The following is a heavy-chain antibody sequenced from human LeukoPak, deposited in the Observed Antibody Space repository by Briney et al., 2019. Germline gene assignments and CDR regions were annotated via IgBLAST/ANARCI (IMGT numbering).Heavy chain of an antibody. CDR3: ARSRYDFWSGYFLKNWFDP. D-gene: IGHD3-3*01. CDR2: MNPNSGNT. CDR1: GYTFTSYD. V-gene: IGHV1-8*01. J-gene: IGHJ5*02. Sequence: ASVKVSCTASGYTFTSYDINWVRQATGQGLEWMGWMNPNSGNTGYAQKFQGRVTMTRNTSISTAYMELSSLRSEDTAVYYCARSRYDFWSGYFLKNWFDPWGQGTLVTVSS.